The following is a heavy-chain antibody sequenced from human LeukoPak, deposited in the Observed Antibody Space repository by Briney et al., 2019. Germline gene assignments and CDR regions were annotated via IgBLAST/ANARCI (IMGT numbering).Heavy chain of an antibody. CDR1: GYSITNDYY. Sequence: KTSETLSLTCTVSGYSITNDYYWGWIRQPPGKGLERIGSVYHGGSTYHNPSLRSRVTIFVDTSKNQFSLTLRSVTASDTAVYSCARVHSWSGPDYWGQGTPVTVSS. CDR2: VYHGGST. V-gene: IGHV4-38-2*02. CDR3: ARVHSWSGPDY. J-gene: IGHJ4*02. D-gene: IGHD3-3*02.